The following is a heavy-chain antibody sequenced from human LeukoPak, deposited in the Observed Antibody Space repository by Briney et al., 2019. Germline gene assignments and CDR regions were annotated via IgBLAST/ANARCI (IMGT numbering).Heavy chain of an antibody. CDR2: ISYDGSNK. J-gene: IGHJ4*02. V-gene: IGHV3-30*04. CDR1: GFTFSSYA. CDR3: ARDSAEGNYFDY. Sequence: GGSLRLSCAASGFTFSSYAMHWVHQAPGKGLEWVAVISYDGSNKYYADSVKGRFTISRDNSKNTLYLQMNSLRAEDTAVYYCARDSAEGNYFDYWGQGTLVTVSS.